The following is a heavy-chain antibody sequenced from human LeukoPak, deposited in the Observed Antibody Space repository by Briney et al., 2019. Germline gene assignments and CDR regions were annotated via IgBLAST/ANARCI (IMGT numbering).Heavy chain of an antibody. J-gene: IGHJ6*03. CDR1: GGSISGGDYY. CDR3: AREAGLRWFWSGRDYYYYMDV. CDR2: IYYSGST. D-gene: IGHD3-3*01. V-gene: IGHV4-30-4*08. Sequence: SETLSLTCTVSGGSISGGDYYWSWIRQPPGKGLEWVGYIYYSGSTYYNPSLKSRVTISVDTSKNQFSLKLSSVTAADTAVYYCAREAGLRWFWSGRDYYYYMDVWGKGTTVTVSS.